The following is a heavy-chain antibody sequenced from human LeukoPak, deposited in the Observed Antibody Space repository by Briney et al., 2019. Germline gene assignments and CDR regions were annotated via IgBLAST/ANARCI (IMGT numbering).Heavy chain of an antibody. J-gene: IGHJ3*01. CDR3: ARHTRDYGHYFDAFDL. CDR2: IYSGGNT. Sequence: PGGSLRLSCAASGFNVSSNYMSWVRQAPGKGLEWVSVIYSGGNTYYADCVKGGFTISRDNSQNTLYLQQPSRRAADTAVSFCARHTRDYGHYFDAFDLSGPGTIVTASS. D-gene: IGHD4-17*01. CDR1: GFNVSSNY. V-gene: IGHV3-53*01.